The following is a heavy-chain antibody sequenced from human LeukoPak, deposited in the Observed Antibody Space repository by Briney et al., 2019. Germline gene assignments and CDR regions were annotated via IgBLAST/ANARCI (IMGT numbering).Heavy chain of an antibody. D-gene: IGHD6-13*01. CDR2: IIPIFGTA. CDR3: TRDSSSSYYSYYYYMDV. V-gene: IGHV1-69*01. Sequence: SVKLSCKASEGTFSSYAISWVRQAPGQGLGWMGGIIPIFGTANYAQKFQGRVTITADEYTSTAYMELRSLRSGDTAVYYCTRDSSSSYYSYYYYMDVWGKGTTVTVSS. CDR1: EGTFSSYA. J-gene: IGHJ6*03.